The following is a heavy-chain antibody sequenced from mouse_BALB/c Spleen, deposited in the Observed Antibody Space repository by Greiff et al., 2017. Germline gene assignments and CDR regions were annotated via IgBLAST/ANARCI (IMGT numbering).Heavy chain of an antibody. CDR1: GFTFSSYT. CDR2: ISNGGGST. D-gene: IGHD1-2*01. CDR3: ARHPLNYYGHRGFDY. V-gene: IGHV5-12-2*01. Sequence: EVKLVESGGGLVQPGGSLKLSCAASGFTFSSYTMSWVRQTPEKRLEWVAYISNGGGSTYYPDTVKGRFTISRDNAKNTLYLQMSSLKSEDTAMYYCARHPLNYYGHRGFDYWGQGTTLTVSS. J-gene: IGHJ2*01.